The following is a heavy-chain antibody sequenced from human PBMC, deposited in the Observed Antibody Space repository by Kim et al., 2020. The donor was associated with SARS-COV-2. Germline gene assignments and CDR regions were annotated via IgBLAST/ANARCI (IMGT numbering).Heavy chain of an antibody. Sequence: ASVKVSCKVSGYTLTELSMHWVRQAPGKGLEWMGGFDPEDGETIYAQKFQGRVTMTEDTSTDTAYMELSSLRSEDTAVYYCATAGYGGIIYYYGMDGWGQGTTVTVSS. CDR1: GYTLTELS. D-gene: IGHD4-17*01. V-gene: IGHV1-24*01. J-gene: IGHJ6*02. CDR3: ATAGYGGIIYYYGMDG. CDR2: FDPEDGET.